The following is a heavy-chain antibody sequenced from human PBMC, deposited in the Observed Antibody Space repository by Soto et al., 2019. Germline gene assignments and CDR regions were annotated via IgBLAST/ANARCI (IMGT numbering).Heavy chain of an antibody. CDR2: IYPGDSDT. D-gene: IGHD3-10*01. V-gene: IGHV5-51*01. CDR1: GCSFTSYW. CDR3: ARQHFYGSGALPTHIYY. Sequence: GESLKSSCKGSGCSFTSYWIGWVRQMPGKGLKWMGIIYPGDSDTRYSSSFQGQVTISADKSISTAYLQRSTLKASATALSYCARQHFYGSGALPTHIYYCAQRNLVTVSS. J-gene: IGHJ4*02.